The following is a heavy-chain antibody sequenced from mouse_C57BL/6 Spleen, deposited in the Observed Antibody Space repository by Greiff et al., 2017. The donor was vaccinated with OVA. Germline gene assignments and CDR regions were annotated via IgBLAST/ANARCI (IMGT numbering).Heavy chain of an antibody. V-gene: IGHV1-64*01. D-gene: IGHD2-4*01. CDR1: GYTFTSYW. CDR3: AREGYYDYDEVAY. J-gene: IGHJ3*01. Sequence: QVQLQQPGAELVKPGASVKLSCKASGYTFTSYWMHWVKQRPGQGLEWIGVIHPNSGSTKYNEQLKGKATLTVDKSSSTAYMQLSSQTSEDSAVYYCAREGYYDYDEVAYWGQGTLVTVSA. CDR2: IHPNSGST.